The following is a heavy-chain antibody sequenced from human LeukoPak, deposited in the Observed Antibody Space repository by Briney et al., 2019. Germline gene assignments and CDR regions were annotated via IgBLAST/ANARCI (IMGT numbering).Heavy chain of an antibody. CDR3: ERHGGYSTTWDDAFAI. Sequence: SETLSLTCTVAGGSISTYYWSWIRQPPGKGLEWIGYISYSGNTNYNPSLNSRVTISVDRPKNQFSLKLSSVTAADTAVYYCERHGGYSTTWDDAFAIWGQGTMVIVSS. J-gene: IGHJ3*02. CDR2: ISYSGNT. V-gene: IGHV4-59*01. CDR1: GGSISTYY. D-gene: IGHD2-8*01.